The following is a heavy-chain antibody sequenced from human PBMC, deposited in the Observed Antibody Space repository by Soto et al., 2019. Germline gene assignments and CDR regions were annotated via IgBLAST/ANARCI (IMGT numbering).Heavy chain of an antibody. CDR1: GFTFSNYW. CDR2: IQEYGNGK. CDR3: AGGHDAVVQAGGRENHCYCRMDV. Sequence: EVQLVESGGGLVQPGGSLTLSCAASGFTFSNYWMNWVRQAPGKGLEWVANIQEYGNGKNYVDSVKGRFTIFRDNAQNSLLLQMNSLKTEGTAVYYCAGGHDAVVQAGGRENHCYCRMDVWGQGTTVTVSS. D-gene: IGHD2-2*01. J-gene: IGHJ6*02. V-gene: IGHV3-7*03.